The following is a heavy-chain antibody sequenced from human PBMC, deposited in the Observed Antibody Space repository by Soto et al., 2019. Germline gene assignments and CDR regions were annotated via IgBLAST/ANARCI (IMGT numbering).Heavy chain of an antibody. V-gene: IGHV4-59*01. CDR3: ARESGSYSDFDY. Sequence: SETLSLTCTVSGGSIKRYYWSWIRQPPGKGLEWIGYIYNTGSTNYNPSLQSRVTMSVDTSKNHFSLKVSSVTAADTAVYFCARESGSYSDFDYWGQGILITVS. CDR1: GGSIKRYY. D-gene: IGHD1-26*01. J-gene: IGHJ4*02. CDR2: IYNTGST.